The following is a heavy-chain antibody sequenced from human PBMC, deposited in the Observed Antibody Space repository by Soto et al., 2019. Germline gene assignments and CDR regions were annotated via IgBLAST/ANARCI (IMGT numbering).Heavy chain of an antibody. J-gene: IGHJ4*02. CDR2: INPSGGST. V-gene: IGHV1-46*01. CDR3: ARDLVGVDYGDPTPSKDY. D-gene: IGHD4-17*01. CDR1: GYTFTSYY. Sequence: ASVKVSCKASGYTFTSYYMHWVRQAPGQGLEWMGIINPSGGSTSYAQKFQGRVTMTRDTSTSTVYMELSSLRSEDTAVYYCARDLVGVDYGDPTPSKDYSGQGTLVTVSS.